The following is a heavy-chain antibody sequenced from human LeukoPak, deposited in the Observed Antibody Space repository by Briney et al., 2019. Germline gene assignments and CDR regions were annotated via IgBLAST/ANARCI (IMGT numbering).Heavy chain of an antibody. CDR1: GGSISSYY. Sequence: SETLSLTCSVSGGSISSYYWSWIRQPPGKGLEWIGYIYYSGSTNYNPSLKSRVTISVDTSKNQFSLKLSSVTAADTAVYYCARGGWFGELLALDYWGQGTLVTVSS. CDR2: IYYSGST. J-gene: IGHJ4*02. CDR3: ARGGWFGELLALDY. D-gene: IGHD3-10*01. V-gene: IGHV4-59*01.